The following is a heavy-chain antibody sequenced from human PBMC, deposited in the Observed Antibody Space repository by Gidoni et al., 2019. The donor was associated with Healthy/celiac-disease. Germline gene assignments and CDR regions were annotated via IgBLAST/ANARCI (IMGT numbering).Heavy chain of an antibody. D-gene: IGHD6-19*01. CDR3: TGGIAVAGTPTDY. V-gene: IGHV3-49*05. Sequence: EVQLVESGGGLVKPGRSLRLSCTASGFTFGDYAMSWFRQAPGKGLEWVGFIRSKAYGGTTEYAASVKGRFTISRDDSKSIAYLQMNSLKTEDTAVYYCTGGIAVAGTPTDYWGQGTLVTVSS. CDR2: IRSKAYGGTT. J-gene: IGHJ4*02. CDR1: GFTFGDYA.